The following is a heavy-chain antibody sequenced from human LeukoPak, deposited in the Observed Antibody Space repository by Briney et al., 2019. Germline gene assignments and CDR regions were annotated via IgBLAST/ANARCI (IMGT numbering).Heavy chain of an antibody. D-gene: IGHD3-22*01. CDR2: ISGTGGST. Sequence: PGGSLRLSCTASGFTFGDYAMSWVRQAPGKGLEWVSVISGTGGSTYYADSVKGRFTISRDNSKNTLYLQMNSLRAEDTAVYYCAKFTYYYDSSGGAFDYWGQGTLVTVSS. CDR1: GFTFGDYA. J-gene: IGHJ4*02. V-gene: IGHV3-23*01. CDR3: AKFTYYYDSSGGAFDY.